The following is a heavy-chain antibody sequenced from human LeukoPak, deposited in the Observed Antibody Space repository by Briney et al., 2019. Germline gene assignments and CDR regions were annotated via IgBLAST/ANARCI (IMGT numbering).Heavy chain of an antibody. CDR1: GGSISSYY. J-gene: IGHJ3*02. CDR3: ARHDSITMVRGGGRRKRAFDI. D-gene: IGHD3-10*01. V-gene: IGHV4-4*07. CDR2: IYTSGST. Sequence: SETLSLTCTVSGGSISSYYWSWIRQPAGKGLEWIGCIYTSGSTNYNPSLKSRVTISVDTSKNQFSLKLSSVTAADPAVYYCARHDSITMVRGGGRRKRAFDIWGQGTMVTVSS.